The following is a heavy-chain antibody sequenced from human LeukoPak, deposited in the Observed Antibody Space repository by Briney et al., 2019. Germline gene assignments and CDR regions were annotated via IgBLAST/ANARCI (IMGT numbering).Heavy chain of an antibody. CDR3: ARGTRYSSSWYIPQDYYYYYMDV. J-gene: IGHJ6*03. V-gene: IGHV1-8*03. CDR2: MNPNSGNT. D-gene: IGHD6-13*01. CDR1: GYTFTSYD. Sequence: ASVKVSCKASGYTFTSYDINWVRQATGQGREWMGWMNPNSGNTGYAQKFQGRVTITRNTSISTAYMELSSLRSEDTAVYYCARGTRYSSSWYIPQDYYYYYMDVWGKGTTVTVSS.